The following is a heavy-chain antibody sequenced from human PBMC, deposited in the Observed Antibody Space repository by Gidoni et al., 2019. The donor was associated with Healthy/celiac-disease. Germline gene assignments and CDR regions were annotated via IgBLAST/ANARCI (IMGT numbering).Heavy chain of an antibody. D-gene: IGHD2-2*01. CDR1: GGSISSSSYY. CDR3: ARHVTISHCSSTSCYGWFDP. CDR2: IYYSGST. J-gene: IGHJ5*02. Sequence: QLQLQESGPGLVKPSETLSLTCTVPGGSISSSSYYWGWIRQPPGKGLEWIGSIYYSGSTYYNPSLKSRVTISVDTSKNQFSLKLSSVTAADTAVYYCARHVTISHCSSTSCYGWFDPWGQGTLVTVSS. V-gene: IGHV4-39*01.